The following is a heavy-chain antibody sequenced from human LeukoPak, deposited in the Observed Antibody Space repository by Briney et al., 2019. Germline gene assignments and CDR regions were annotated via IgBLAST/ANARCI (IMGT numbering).Heavy chain of an antibody. Sequence: GGSPRLSCAASGFSFNTYAMHWVRQAPGKGLEYVSAINYNGDSTYYANSVKGRFIISRDNSKKTLFLQMGSLRAEDTAVYYCARDSGGDTYNDYFDSWGQGTLVTVSS. V-gene: IGHV3-64*01. CDR1: GFSFNTYA. CDR2: INYNGDST. J-gene: IGHJ4*02. D-gene: IGHD5-24*01. CDR3: ARDSGGDTYNDYFDS.